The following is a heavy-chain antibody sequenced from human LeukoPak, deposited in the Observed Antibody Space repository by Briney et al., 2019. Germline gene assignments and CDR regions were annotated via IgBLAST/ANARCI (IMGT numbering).Heavy chain of an antibody. J-gene: IGHJ4*02. CDR3: ARESMGIAAAGYFDY. D-gene: IGHD6-13*01. CDR1: GYTFTGYY. V-gene: IGHV1-2*02. Sequence: ASVKVSCTASGYTFTGYYMHWVRQAPGQGLEWMGWINPNSGGTNYAQKFQGRVTMTRDTSISTAYMELSRLRSDDTAVYYCARESMGIAAAGYFDYWGQGTLVTVSS. CDR2: INPNSGGT.